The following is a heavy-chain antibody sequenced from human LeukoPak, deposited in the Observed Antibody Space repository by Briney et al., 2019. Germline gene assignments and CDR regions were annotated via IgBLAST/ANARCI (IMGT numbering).Heavy chain of an antibody. CDR1: GGSISSYY. D-gene: IGHD6-6*01. J-gene: IGHJ3*02. CDR3: ARSVPQPIAARPSYAFDI. V-gene: IGHV4-59*01. Sequence: SETLSLTCTVSGGSISSYYWSWIRQPPGKGLEWIGYIYYSGSTNYNPSLKSRVTISVDTSTNQFSLKLSSVTAADTAVYYCARSVPQPIAARPSYAFDIWGQGTMVTVSS. CDR2: IYYSGST.